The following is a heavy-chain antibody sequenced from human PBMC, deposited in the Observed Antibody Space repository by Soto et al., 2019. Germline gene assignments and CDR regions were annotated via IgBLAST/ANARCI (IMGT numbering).Heavy chain of an antibody. V-gene: IGHV1-2*02. D-gene: IGHD6-13*01. CDR3: ARGLYSSPAYFFDS. J-gene: IGHJ4*02. Sequence: QVQLVQSGAEVRKPGASVKVSCNVTGYTFSGHYLHWVRQAPGQGLEWMGWINPKSGGTNYAQKFQDRVTMTADTSVRAASMELTSLSYDETAVFYCARGLYSSPAYFFDSWGQGTLVTVSS. CDR1: GYTFSGHY. CDR2: INPKSGGT.